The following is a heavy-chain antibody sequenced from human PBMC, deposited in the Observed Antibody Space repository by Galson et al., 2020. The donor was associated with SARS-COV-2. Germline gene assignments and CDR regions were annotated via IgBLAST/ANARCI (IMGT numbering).Heavy chain of an antibody. CDR2: INDSGSTK. V-gene: IGHV3-48*03. CDR1: GFTFSSYE. J-gene: IGHJ4*02. Sequence: GRSLRLSCATSGFTFSSYEMNWVRQAPGKGLEWLSYINDSGSTKYYADSVKGRFTISRDNAKNSLYLQMNSLRDEDTAVYYCTRGRGGYGDITHWGQGALVTVSS. D-gene: IGHD4-17*01. CDR3: TRGRGGYGDITH.